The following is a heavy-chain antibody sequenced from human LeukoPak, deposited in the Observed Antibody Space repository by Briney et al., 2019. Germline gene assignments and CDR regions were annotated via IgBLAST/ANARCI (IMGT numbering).Heavy chain of an antibody. CDR1: GYTFTSYG. D-gene: IGHD3-9*01. Sequence: ASVKVSCKASGYTFTSYGISWVRQAPGQGLEWMGWISAYNGNTNYAQKPQGRVTMTTDTSTSTAYMELRSLRSDDTAVYYCARDQAMRRYFDWLFPVAFDIWGQGTMVTVSS. CDR2: ISAYNGNT. CDR3: ARDQAMRRYFDWLFPVAFDI. J-gene: IGHJ3*02. V-gene: IGHV1-18*01.